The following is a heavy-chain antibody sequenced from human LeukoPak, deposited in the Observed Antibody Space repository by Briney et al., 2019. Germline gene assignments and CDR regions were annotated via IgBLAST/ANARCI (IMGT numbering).Heavy chain of an antibody. Sequence: ASVKVSCKASGYTFTGYYMHWVRQAPGQGLEWMGWINPNSGGTNYAQKFQGRVTMTRDTSISTAYMELSSLRSDDTAVYYCARTYDFWSGYGTRNWFDPWGQGTLVTVSS. CDR3: ARTYDFWSGYGTRNWFDP. J-gene: IGHJ5*02. D-gene: IGHD3-3*01. CDR2: INPNSGGT. V-gene: IGHV1-2*02. CDR1: GYTFTGYY.